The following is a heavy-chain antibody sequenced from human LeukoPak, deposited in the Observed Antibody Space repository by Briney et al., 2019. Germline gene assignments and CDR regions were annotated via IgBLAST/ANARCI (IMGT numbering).Heavy chain of an antibody. CDR3: ARDPGYGDYAFDY. Sequence: PGGSLRLSCAASGFIFSNYGMHWVRRAPGKGLEWVALIRYDGSNKYYADSVKGRFTISRDNSKNTLYLQMNSLRADDTAVYYCARDPGYGDYAFDYWGQGTLVTVSS. CDR1: GFIFSNYG. CDR2: IRYDGSNK. V-gene: IGHV3-30*02. J-gene: IGHJ4*02. D-gene: IGHD4-17*01.